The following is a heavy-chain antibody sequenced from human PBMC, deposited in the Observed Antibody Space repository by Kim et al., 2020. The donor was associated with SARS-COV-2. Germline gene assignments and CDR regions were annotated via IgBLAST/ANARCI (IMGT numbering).Heavy chain of an antibody. V-gene: IGHV1-18*01. D-gene: IGHD2-15*01. CDR2: ISAYNGNT. CDR1: GYTFTSYG. Sequence: ASVKVSCKASGYTFTSYGISWVRQAPGQGLEWMGWISAYNGNTNYAQKLQGRVTMTTDTSTSTAYMELRSLRSDDTAVYYCARDRCSGGSCSRNWFDPWGQGTLVTVSS. CDR3: ARDRCSGGSCSRNWFDP. J-gene: IGHJ5*02.